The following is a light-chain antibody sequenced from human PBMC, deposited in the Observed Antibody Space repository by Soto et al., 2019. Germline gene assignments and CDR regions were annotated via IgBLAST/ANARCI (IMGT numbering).Light chain of an antibody. CDR3: QQYDDLPYT. CDR2: DAS. J-gene: IGKJ2*01. CDR1: QDINNY. Sequence: DIQMNQSPSSLSASVGDRVTIACQANQDINNYLSWFQQKPGKAPKLLIFDASQLEAGVPSRFSGGGSGTDFTFTISSLQPEDIATYFCQQYDDLPYTFGQGTKLEIK. V-gene: IGKV1-33*01.